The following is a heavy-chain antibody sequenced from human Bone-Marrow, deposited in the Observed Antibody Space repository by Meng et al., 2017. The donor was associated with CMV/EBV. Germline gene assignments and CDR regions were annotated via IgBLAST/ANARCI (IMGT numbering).Heavy chain of an antibody. Sequence: GTISTTAYYWGWIRQPPRKGLEWIGSIYHSGSTYYNPSLKSRVTMLVDTSKDQFSLRLNSVTVADTALYYCARHAAIGVAVFPPINYWGQGTLVTVSS. D-gene: IGHD3-22*01. J-gene: IGHJ4*02. CDR2: IYHSGST. CDR3: ARHAAIGVAVFPPINY. CDR1: GTISTTAYY. V-gene: IGHV4-39*01.